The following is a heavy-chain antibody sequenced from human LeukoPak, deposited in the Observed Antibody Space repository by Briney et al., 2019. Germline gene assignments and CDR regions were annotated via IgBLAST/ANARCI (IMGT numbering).Heavy chain of an antibody. Sequence: ASVTVSCKASGYTFTSYYMHWVRRAPGQGLEWMGIINPSGGSTSYAQKFQGRVTMTRDTSTSTVYMELSSLRSEDTAVYYCARSAATYYDFWSGYTTLGLAPYNWFDPWGQGTLVTVSS. CDR2: INPSGGST. J-gene: IGHJ5*02. V-gene: IGHV1-46*03. CDR1: GYTFTSYY. D-gene: IGHD3-3*01. CDR3: ARSAATYYDFWSGYTTLGLAPYNWFDP.